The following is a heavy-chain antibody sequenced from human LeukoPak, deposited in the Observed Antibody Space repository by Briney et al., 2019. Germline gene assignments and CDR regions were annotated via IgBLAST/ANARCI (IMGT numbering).Heavy chain of an antibody. J-gene: IGHJ4*02. CDR1: GYTFTGYY. Sequence: ASVKVSCKASGYTFTGYYMHWVRQAPGQGLEWMGWINPNSGGTNYAQKFQGRVTMTTDTSTSTAYMELRSLRSDDTAVYYCARGGVRQQLVTGDIDYWGQGTLVTVSS. D-gene: IGHD6-13*01. CDR3: ARGGVRQQLVTGDIDY. CDR2: INPNSGGT. V-gene: IGHV1-2*02.